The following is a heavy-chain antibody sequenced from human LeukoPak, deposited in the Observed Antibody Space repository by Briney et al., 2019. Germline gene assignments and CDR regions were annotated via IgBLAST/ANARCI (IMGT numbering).Heavy chain of an antibody. CDR1: GFTVSSNY. D-gene: IGHD5-24*01. J-gene: IGHJ4*02. V-gene: IGHV3-53*01. Sequence: GGSLRLSCAASGFTVSSNYMSWVRQAPGEGLEWVSVIYSGGSTYYADSVKGRFTISRDNSKNTLYLQMNSLRAEDTAVYYCARHRDGYKYYFDYWGQGTLVTVSS. CDR3: ARHRDGYKYYFDY. CDR2: IYSGGST.